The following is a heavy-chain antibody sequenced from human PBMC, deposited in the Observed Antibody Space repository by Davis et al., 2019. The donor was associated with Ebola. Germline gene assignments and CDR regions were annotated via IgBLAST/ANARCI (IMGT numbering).Heavy chain of an antibody. CDR1: GGSISSYY. CDR2: IYYSGST. Sequence: GSLRLSCTVSGGSISSYYWSWIRQPPGKGLEWIGYIYYSGSTHYNPSLKSRVTISVDTSKNQFSLKLSSVTAADTAVYYCARELRFLDKYYYYYGMDVWGQGTTVTISS. CDR3: ARELRFLDKYYYYYGMDV. V-gene: IGHV4-59*01. D-gene: IGHD3-3*01. J-gene: IGHJ6*02.